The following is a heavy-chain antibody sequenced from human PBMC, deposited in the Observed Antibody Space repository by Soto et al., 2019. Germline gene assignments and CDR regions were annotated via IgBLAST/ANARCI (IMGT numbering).Heavy chain of an antibody. CDR2: ISSSSSTI. J-gene: IGHJ3*02. D-gene: IGHD3-16*02. CDR1: GFTFSSYS. V-gene: IGHV3-48*01. CDR3: ARDGLGDDYIWGSYLGAFDI. Sequence: LRLSCAASGFTFSSYSMNWVRQAPGKGLEWVSYISSSSSTIYYADSVKGRFTISRDNAKNSLYLQMNSLRAEDTAVYYCARDGLGDDYIWGSYLGAFDIWGQGTMVTVSS.